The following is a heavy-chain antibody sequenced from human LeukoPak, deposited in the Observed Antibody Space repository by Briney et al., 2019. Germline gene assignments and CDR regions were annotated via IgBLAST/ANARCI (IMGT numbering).Heavy chain of an antibody. J-gene: IGHJ4*02. Sequence: PSETLSLTCTVSGGSISSSSYYWGWIRQPPGKGLEWIGSIYYSGSTYYNPSLKNRVTISVDTSKNQFSLKLSSVTAADTAVYYCARQSPGSGRFDYWGQGTLVTVSS. CDR2: IYYSGST. CDR1: GGSISSSSYY. D-gene: IGHD2-15*01. CDR3: ARQSPGSGRFDY. V-gene: IGHV4-39*01.